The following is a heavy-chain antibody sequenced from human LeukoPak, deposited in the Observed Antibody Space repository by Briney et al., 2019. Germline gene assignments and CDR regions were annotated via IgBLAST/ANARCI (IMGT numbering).Heavy chain of an antibody. V-gene: IGHV1-46*01. J-gene: IGHJ3*02. CDR3: AREVARVLTCNAFDI. D-gene: IGHD5/OR15-5a*01. CDR2: INPSGGST. Sequence: ASVTVSCKASGYTLTSYYMHWVRQAPGQGLEWMGIINPSGGSTSFAQKFQDRVTMTRDTSTSTVYMELSSLRSEDTAVYYCAREVARVLTCNAFDIWGEGTSGPLSS. CDR1: GYTLTSYY.